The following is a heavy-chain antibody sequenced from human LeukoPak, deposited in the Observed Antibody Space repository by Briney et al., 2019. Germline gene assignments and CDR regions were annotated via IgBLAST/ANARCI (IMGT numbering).Heavy chain of an antibody. D-gene: IGHD2-2*02. CDR3: ARQVPNAIGFDY. CDR1: GFTFSNYW. CDR2: INNDASSP. J-gene: IGHJ4*02. V-gene: IGHV3-74*01. Sequence: GGSLRLSCAASGFTFSNYWMHWVRQAPGKGLVWVSRINNDASSPNSADSVKGRFTISRDNAKNTLYLLMNSLRAEDTAVYYCARQVPNAIGFDYWGQGALVTVSS.